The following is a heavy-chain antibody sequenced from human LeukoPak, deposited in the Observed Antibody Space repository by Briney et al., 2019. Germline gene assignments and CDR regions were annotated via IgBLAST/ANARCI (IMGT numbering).Heavy chain of an antibody. CDR3: ARSPFGGVIDKNYFDY. V-gene: IGHV4-38-2*02. CDR1: GYSINSGYY. J-gene: IGHJ4*02. CDR2: IYHSGST. D-gene: IGHD3-16*02. Sequence: SETLSLTCTVSGYSINSGYYWGWIRQPPGKGLEWIGSIYHSGSTFYNPSLKSRVTISVDTSKNQFSLKLSSVTAADTAVYCCARSPFGGVIDKNYFDYWGQGTLVTVSS.